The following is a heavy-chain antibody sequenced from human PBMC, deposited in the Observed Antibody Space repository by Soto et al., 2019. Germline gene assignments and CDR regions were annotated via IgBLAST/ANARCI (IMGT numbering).Heavy chain of an antibody. CDR2: ISAGGGNT. CDR1: GFSFSTSA. D-gene: IGHD2-2*01. J-gene: IGHJ5*02. Sequence: EVQLLESGGGLVQPGGSLRLSCAVSGFSFSTSAMSWVRQAPGKGLEWVSGISAGGGNTYYADSVRGRFTISRDNSKDTLYLQITSLRAEDTAFYYCAKHAEYQLVSWFDPWGQGTLVTVSS. V-gene: IGHV3-23*01. CDR3: AKHAEYQLVSWFDP.